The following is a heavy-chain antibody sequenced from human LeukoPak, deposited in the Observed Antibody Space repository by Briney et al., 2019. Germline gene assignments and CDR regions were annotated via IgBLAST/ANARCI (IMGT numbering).Heavy chain of an antibody. CDR2: LGGSGISA. V-gene: IGHV3-23*01. CDR1: GLTFSTYA. J-gene: IGHJ4*01. Sequence: GGSLRLSCAASGLTFSTYAMTWVRQTPGKGLEWVSTLGGSGISAYYADSVKGRFTISRDNSKNTLYLQMNSLRAEDTAVYYCAKGIYSSGWSYFDYWGHGTLVTVSS. D-gene: IGHD6-19*01. CDR3: AKGIYSSGWSYFDY.